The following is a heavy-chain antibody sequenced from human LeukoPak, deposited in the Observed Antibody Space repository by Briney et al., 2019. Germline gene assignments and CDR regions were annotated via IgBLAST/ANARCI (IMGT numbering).Heavy chain of an antibody. Sequence: ASVKVSCKASGYTFTSYDINWVRQATGQGLEWMGWMNPNSGNTGYAQKFQGRVTMTRNTSISTAYMELSSLRSEETAVYYCARFRGCSGGSCPVYYYYYYMDVWGKGTTVTVSS. CDR1: GYTFTSYD. V-gene: IGHV1-8*01. D-gene: IGHD2-15*01. CDR2: MNPNSGNT. CDR3: ARFRGCSGGSCPVYYYYYYMDV. J-gene: IGHJ6*03.